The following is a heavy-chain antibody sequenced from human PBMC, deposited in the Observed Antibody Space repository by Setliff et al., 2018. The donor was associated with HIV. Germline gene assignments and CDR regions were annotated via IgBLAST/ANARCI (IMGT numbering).Heavy chain of an antibody. J-gene: IGHJ3*02. CDR3: ARDPGYKSSWYGAFDI. V-gene: IGHV1-2*02. CDR2: INPNSGGT. CDR1: GDAFTDYY. Sequence: GASVKVSCKASGDAFTDYYIHWVRQAPGQGLEWMGWINPNSGGTNYAQKFQGGVTMTRDTSISTAFMDLSRLRSDDTAVYYCARDPGYKSSWYGAFDIWGQGTMVTVSS. D-gene: IGHD6-13*01.